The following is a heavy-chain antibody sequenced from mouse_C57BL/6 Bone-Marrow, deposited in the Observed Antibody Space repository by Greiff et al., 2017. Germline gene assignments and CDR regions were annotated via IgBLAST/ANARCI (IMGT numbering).Heavy chain of an antibody. J-gene: IGHJ3*01. CDR1: GFTFTDYY. CDR3: VKGYYSNYVGVSWFAY. D-gene: IGHD2-5*01. CDR2: IRNKANGYTT. Sequence: EVKLVESGGGLVQPGASLRLSCAASGFTFTDYYMSWVRQPPGKAPEWLALIRNKANGYTTEYTASVKVRFTISRDNSQNILYLQMNTLRAEDSATYYCVKGYYSNYVGVSWFAYWGQGTLVTVSA. V-gene: IGHV7-4*01.